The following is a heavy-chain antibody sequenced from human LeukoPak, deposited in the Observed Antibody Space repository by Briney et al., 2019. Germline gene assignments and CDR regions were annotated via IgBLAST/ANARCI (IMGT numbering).Heavy chain of an antibody. V-gene: IGHV3-23*01. D-gene: IGHD3-22*01. CDR3: ARDARYYDSSGYPGDY. Sequence: AGGSLRLSCAASGFTFSNYAMSWVRQTPGKGLEWVSAISGSGNSAYYADSVKGRFTISRDTSKNTLFLQIDSLRAEDTAVYYCARDARYYDSSGYPGDYWGQGTLVTVSS. CDR2: ISGSGNSA. CDR1: GFTFSNYA. J-gene: IGHJ4*02.